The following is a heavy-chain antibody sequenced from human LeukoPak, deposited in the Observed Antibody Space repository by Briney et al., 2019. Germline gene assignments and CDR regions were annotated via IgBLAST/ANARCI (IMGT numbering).Heavy chain of an antibody. CDR2: INPNSGGT. J-gene: IGHJ3*02. CDR1: GYTFTGYY. Sequence: ASVKVSCKASGYTFTGYYMHWVRQAPGQGLEWMGWINPNSGGTNYAQKFQGRVTMTRDTFISTAYMELSRLRSDDTAVYYCARDKVPYYYGPGSYQTDAFDIWGQGTMVTVSS. V-gene: IGHV1-2*02. D-gene: IGHD3-10*01. CDR3: ARDKVPYYYGPGSYQTDAFDI.